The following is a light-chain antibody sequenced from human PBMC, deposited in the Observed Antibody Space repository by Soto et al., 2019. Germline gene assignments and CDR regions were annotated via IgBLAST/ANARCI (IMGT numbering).Light chain of an antibody. CDR3: QQYGSSPRT. CDR1: QSVSNVY. Sequence: EIVLTQSPGTLSLSPGERATISCRASQSVSNVYLAWYQQKPGQAPRLLIYDASNRATGLPDRFSGSGSGTDFTLTISSLEPEDFAVYYCQQYGSSPRTFGQGTKLEIK. J-gene: IGKJ2*01. CDR2: DAS. V-gene: IGKV3-20*01.